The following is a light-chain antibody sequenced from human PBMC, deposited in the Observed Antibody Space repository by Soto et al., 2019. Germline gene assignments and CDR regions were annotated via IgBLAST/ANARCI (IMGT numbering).Light chain of an antibody. CDR3: QHYGSSPWT. CDR2: VAS. Sequence: EIVLTQSPGTLSLSPGERATLSCRASQSVGGSYLAWFQQKPGQAPRLLIYVASTRATGVPDRFSGSGSATDFSLTINRLEPEDFAVYYCQHYGSSPWTFGQGTKVDSK. V-gene: IGKV3-20*01. CDR1: QSVGGSY. J-gene: IGKJ1*01.